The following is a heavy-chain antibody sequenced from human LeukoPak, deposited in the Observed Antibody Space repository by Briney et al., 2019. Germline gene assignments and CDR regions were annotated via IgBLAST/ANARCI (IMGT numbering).Heavy chain of an antibody. V-gene: IGHV5-51*01. Sequence: GASLQISCKGSGSSFTSYWIGWVRQLPGKGLEWMGIIYPGDSDTRYSPSFQGQVTISADKSISTAYLQWSSLKASDTAMYYCARLSGYDLTYYFDYWGQGTLVTVSS. CDR3: ARLSGYDLTYYFDY. CDR2: IYPGDSDT. D-gene: IGHD5-12*01. J-gene: IGHJ4*02. CDR1: GSSFTSYW.